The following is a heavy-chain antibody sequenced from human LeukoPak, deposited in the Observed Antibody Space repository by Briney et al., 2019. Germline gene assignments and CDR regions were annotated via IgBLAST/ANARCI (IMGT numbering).Heavy chain of an antibody. D-gene: IGHD6-19*01. J-gene: IGHJ4*02. CDR1: GFTFSSYA. Sequence: PGGSLRLSCAASGFTFSSYAMSWVRQAPGKGLEWIGYIYYSGSTNYNPSLKSRVTISVDTSKNQFSLKLSSVTAADTAVYYCAREPSGWLYYFDYWGQGTLVTVPS. V-gene: IGHV4-59*01. CDR3: AREPSGWLYYFDY. CDR2: IYYSGST.